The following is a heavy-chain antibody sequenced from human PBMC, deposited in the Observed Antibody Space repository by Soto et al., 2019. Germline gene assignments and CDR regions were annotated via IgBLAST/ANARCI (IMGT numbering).Heavy chain of an antibody. J-gene: IGHJ4*02. V-gene: IGHV4-34*01. CDR3: ARGPVWLRRLDY. CDR1: GGSFSGYY. CDR2: INHSGST. Sequence: QVQLQQWGAGLLKPSETLSLTCAVYGGSFSGYYWSWIRQPPGKGLEWIGEINHSGSTNYNPSLKSRVTISVDTSKNQFSLKLSSVTAADTAVYYCARGPVWLRRLDYWGQGTLVTVSS. D-gene: IGHD5-12*01.